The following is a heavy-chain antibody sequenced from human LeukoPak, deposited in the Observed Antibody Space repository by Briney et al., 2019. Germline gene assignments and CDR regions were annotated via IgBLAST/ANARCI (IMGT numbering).Heavy chain of an antibody. D-gene: IGHD3-3*01. CDR3: ARGVKRFLEWLSYTEYFQH. Sequence: GGSLRLSCAASGFTFSSYAMSWVRQAPGKGLEWVSAISGSGGSTYYADSVKGRFTISRDNSKNTLYLQMNSLRAEDTAVYYCARGVKRFLEWLSYTEYFQHWGQGTLVTVSS. CDR2: ISGSGGST. CDR1: GFTFSSYA. V-gene: IGHV3-23*01. J-gene: IGHJ1*01.